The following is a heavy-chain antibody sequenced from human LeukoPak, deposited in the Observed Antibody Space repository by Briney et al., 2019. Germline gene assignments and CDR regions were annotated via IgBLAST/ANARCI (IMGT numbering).Heavy chain of an antibody. D-gene: IGHD2-2*01. Sequence: GGSLRLSCVVSGFTLSSDWTSWVRQAPGKGLEWVANIKKDGIEKYYVESVKGRFTISRDNAKNSLYLQMNSLRAEDTAVYYCARGRYSSRSGGYYFDIWGQGTLVTVSS. J-gene: IGHJ4*02. CDR3: ARGRYSSRSGGYYFDI. CDR2: IKKDGIEK. V-gene: IGHV3-7*01. CDR1: GFTLSSDW.